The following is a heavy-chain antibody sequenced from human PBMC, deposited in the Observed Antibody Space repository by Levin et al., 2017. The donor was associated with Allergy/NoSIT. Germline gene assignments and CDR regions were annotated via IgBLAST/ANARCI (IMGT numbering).Heavy chain of an antibody. J-gene: IGHJ4*02. CDR1: AGSVTNYY. Sequence: GSLRLSCTVSAGSVTNYYWGWIRQPPGKGLEWIGYIYNIGHTNYNPSLKSRVTISEDTSKNQLSLRLISVTAADTAVYFCARWNEGFDYWGQGTLVTVSS. CDR3: ARWNEGFDY. V-gene: IGHV4-59*02. CDR2: IYNIGHT. D-gene: IGHD1-1*01.